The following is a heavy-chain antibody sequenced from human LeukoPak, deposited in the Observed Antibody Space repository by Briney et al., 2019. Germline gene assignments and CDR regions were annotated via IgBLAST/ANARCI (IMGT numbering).Heavy chain of an antibody. J-gene: IGHJ3*01. CDR1: GFTFSSYE. D-gene: IGHD3-10*01. CDR2: ISSSGSTI. V-gene: IGHV3-48*03. CDR3: VKDWYPYGSGVHDAFEV. Sequence: PGGSLRLSCAASGFTFSSYEMNWVRQAPGKGLEWVSYISSSGSTIYYADSVKGRFTISRDNAKNSLYLQMNSLRLEDTALYYCVKDWYPYGSGVHDAFEVWGQGTMVTVSS.